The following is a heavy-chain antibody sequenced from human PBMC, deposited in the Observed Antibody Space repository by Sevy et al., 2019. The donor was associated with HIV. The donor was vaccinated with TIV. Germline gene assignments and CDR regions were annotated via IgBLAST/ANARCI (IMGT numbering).Heavy chain of an antibody. J-gene: IGHJ3*02. CDR1: GFTFSSYA. D-gene: IGHD1-7*01. V-gene: IGHV3-23*01. Sequence: GGSLRLSCAASGFTFSSYAVSWVRQAPGKGLEWVSGLSGNGGSTNYADSVKGRFALSRDNSKNTWYLQMNNLRAEDTAIYFCAKDRIWELGDAFDIWGQGTMVTVSS. CDR3: AKDRIWELGDAFDI. CDR2: LSGNGGST.